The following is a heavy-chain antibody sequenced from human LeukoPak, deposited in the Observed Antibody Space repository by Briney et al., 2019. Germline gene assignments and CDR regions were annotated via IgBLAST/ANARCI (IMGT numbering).Heavy chain of an antibody. CDR3: AKGRSATIDY. D-gene: IGHD6-6*01. V-gene: IGHV3-23*01. J-gene: IGHJ4*02. CDR2: ISGSGGST. Sequence: GGSLRLSCAASGFTFSSYAMSWVRQGPGKGLEWVSAISGSGGSTYYADSVKGRFTISRDNSKNTPYLQMNSLRAEDTAVYYCAKGRSATIDYWGQGTLVTVSS. CDR1: GFTFSSYA.